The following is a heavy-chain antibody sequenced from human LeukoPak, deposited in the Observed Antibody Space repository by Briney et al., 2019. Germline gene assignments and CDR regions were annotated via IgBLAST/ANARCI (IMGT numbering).Heavy chain of an antibody. D-gene: IGHD6-25*01. CDR2: TYYRTKWYN. CDR3: ARLTGAANCFDP. J-gene: IGHJ5*02. V-gene: IGHV6-1*01. CDR1: GDSVSSNSAA. Sequence: SQTLSLTCAVSGDSVSSNSAAWNWLRQSPSRGLAWLGRTYYRTKWYNDYAVSVKRRITINPNTTKNQFSLQLNSVTPEDTAVYYCARLTGAANCFDPWGQGTLSTV.